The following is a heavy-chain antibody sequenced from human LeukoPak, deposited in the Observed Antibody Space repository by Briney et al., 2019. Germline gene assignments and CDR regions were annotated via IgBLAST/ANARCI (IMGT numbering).Heavy chain of an antibody. CDR2: ISAYNGNT. J-gene: IGHJ4*02. D-gene: IGHD2-15*01. Sequence: ASVKVSCKASGYTFTSYGISWVRQAPGQGLEWMGWISAYNGNTNYAQKLQGRVTMTRDMSTSTVYMELSSLRAEDTAVYYCASKVELLPREDYYFDYWGQGTLVTVSS. V-gene: IGHV1-18*01. CDR1: GYTFTSYG. CDR3: ASKVELLPREDYYFDY.